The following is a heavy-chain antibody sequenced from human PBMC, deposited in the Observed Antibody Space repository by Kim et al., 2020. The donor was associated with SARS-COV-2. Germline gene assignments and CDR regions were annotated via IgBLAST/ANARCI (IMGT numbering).Heavy chain of an antibody. CDR3: ARRPTKIISIAARQSGMDV. V-gene: IGHV4-39*01. J-gene: IGHJ6*02. Sequence: SRVTISVDTSKNQFSLKLSSVTAADTAVYYCARRPTKIISIAARQSGMDVWGQGTTVTVSS. D-gene: IGHD6-6*01.